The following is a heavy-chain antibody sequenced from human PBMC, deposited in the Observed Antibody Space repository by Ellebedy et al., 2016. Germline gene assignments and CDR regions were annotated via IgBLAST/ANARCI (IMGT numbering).Heavy chain of an antibody. D-gene: IGHD2-2*02. V-gene: IGHV4-34*01. CDR3: ARGRMGIVVVPAAIPAFDI. Sequence: SETLSLXXAVYGGSFSGYYWSWIRQPPGKGLEWIGEINHSGSTNYNPSLKSRVTISVDTSKNQFSLKLSSVTAADTAVYYCARGRMGIVVVPAAIPAFDIWGQGTMVTVSS. J-gene: IGHJ3*02. CDR2: INHSGST. CDR1: GGSFSGYY.